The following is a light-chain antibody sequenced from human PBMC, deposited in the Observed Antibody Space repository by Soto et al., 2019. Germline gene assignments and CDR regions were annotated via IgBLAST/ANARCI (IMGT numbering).Light chain of an antibody. Sequence: DIQMTQSPSAMSASVGDRVNITCRASQGIRTYLAWFQQKPGIAPKLLIYAATTLQSGVPSRFRGSGSGTEFTLTISGLQPEDFATYYCQQSDHSPMYTFGQGTDLEIK. CDR1: QGIRTY. CDR3: QQSDHSPMYT. J-gene: IGKJ2*01. V-gene: IGKV1-17*03. CDR2: AAT.